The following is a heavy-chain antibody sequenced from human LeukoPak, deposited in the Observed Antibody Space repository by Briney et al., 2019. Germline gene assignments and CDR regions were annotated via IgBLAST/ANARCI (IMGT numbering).Heavy chain of an antibody. CDR1: GYTFTSYA. Sequence: SVKVSCKASGYTFTSYAISWVRQAPGQGLEWMGGIIPIFGTANYAQKFQGRVTMTRDTSTSTVYMELSSLRSEDTAVYYCARGTRSGSLFEFDYWGQGTLVTVSS. CDR2: IIPIFGTA. V-gene: IGHV1-69*05. J-gene: IGHJ4*02. D-gene: IGHD1-26*01. CDR3: ARGTRSGSLFEFDY.